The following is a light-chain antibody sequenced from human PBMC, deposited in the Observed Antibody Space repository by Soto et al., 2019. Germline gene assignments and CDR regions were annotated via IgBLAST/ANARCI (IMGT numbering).Light chain of an antibody. V-gene: IGKV3-20*01. Sequence: EIVLTQSPGTLSLSPGERATLSCRASQSISNSYLAWYQQKPGQAPRLLIYVASRRATGIPDRFSGSGSGKDFTLTISRLEPEDFAVYYCQQYGSSPPITFGQGTRLEIK. CDR3: QQYGSSPPIT. J-gene: IGKJ5*01. CDR1: QSISNSY. CDR2: VAS.